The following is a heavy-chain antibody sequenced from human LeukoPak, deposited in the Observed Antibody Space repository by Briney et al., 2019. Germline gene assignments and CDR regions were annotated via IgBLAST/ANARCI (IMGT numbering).Heavy chain of an antibody. V-gene: IGHV1-18*01. J-gene: IGHJ4*02. CDR2: ISAYNGNT. CDR1: GYTFTGYG. D-gene: IGHD2-2*02. Sequence: ASVKVSCKASGYTFTGYGISWVRQAPGQGLEWMGWISAYNGNTNYAQKLQGRVTMTTDTSTSTAYMELRSLRSDDTAVYYCARGYCSSTSCYKGFDYWGQGTLVTVPS. CDR3: ARGYCSSTSCYKGFDY.